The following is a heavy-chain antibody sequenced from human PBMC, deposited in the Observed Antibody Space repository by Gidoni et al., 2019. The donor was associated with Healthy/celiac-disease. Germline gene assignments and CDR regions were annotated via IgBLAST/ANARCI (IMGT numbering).Heavy chain of an antibody. CDR2: IYSGGST. J-gene: IGHJ5*02. D-gene: IGHD3-10*01. V-gene: IGHV3-53*01. Sequence: EVQLVESGGGLIQPVGSLRLSCAASGFTVSSNYMSWVRQAPGKGLEWVSVIYSGGSTYYADSVKGRFTISRDNSKNTLYLQMNSLRAEDTAVYYCARDLAPVRGVMWGWFDPWGQGTLVTVSS. CDR3: ARDLAPVRGVMWGWFDP. CDR1: GFTVSSNY.